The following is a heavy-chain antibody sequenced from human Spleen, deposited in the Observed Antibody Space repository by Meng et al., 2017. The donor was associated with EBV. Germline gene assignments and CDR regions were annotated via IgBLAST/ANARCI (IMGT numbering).Heavy chain of an antibody. CDR1: GDSITYSNW. V-gene: IGHV4-4*02. D-gene: IGHD5-24*01. J-gene: IGHJ4*02. CDR3: ARIDGYSNFDY. Sequence: VQLRGSGPGLVKPSGTLSLPCAVSGDSITYSNWWSWVRQPPGKGLEWIGEIYHSGSTNYNPSLKSRVTISVDKSKNQFSLKLTSVTAADTAVYYCARIDGYSNFDYWGQGTLVTVSS. CDR2: IYHSGST.